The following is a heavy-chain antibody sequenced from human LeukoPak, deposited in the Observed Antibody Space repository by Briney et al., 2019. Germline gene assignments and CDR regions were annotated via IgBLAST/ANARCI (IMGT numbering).Heavy chain of an antibody. CDR3: AREEDAAAAGYAFDI. Sequence: GGSLGLSCAASGFTFSSYAMSWVRQAPGKGLEWVSSISSSSSYIYYADSVKGRFTISRDNAKNSLYLQMNSLRAEDTAVYYCAREEDAAAAGYAFDIWGQGTMVTVSS. CDR2: ISSSSSYI. CDR1: GFTFSSYA. J-gene: IGHJ3*02. D-gene: IGHD6-13*01. V-gene: IGHV3-21*01.